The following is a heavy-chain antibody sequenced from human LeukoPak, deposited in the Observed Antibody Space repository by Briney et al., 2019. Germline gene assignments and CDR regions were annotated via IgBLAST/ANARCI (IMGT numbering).Heavy chain of an antibody. V-gene: IGHV1-8*01. Sequence: ASVKVSCKASGYAFTSYDINWVRQATGQGLEWMGWMNPNSGNTGYAQKFQGRVTMTRNTSISTAYMELSSLRSEDTAVYYCARGYGFGEPLDVWGKGTTVTVSS. CDR2: MNPNSGNT. D-gene: IGHD3-10*01. CDR3: ARGYGFGEPLDV. J-gene: IGHJ6*04. CDR1: GYAFTSYD.